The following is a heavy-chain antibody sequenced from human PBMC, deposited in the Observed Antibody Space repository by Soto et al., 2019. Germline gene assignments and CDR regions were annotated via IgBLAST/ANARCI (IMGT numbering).Heavy chain of an antibody. D-gene: IGHD3-3*01. CDR3: ATSYDFWSGYLSY. Sequence: ASVKVSCKASGGTFSSYAISWVRQAPGQGLEWMGGIIPIFGTANYAQKFQGRVTITADESTSTAYMELSSLRSEDTAVYYCATSYDFWSGYLSYWGPGTLVTVSS. J-gene: IGHJ4*02. CDR2: IIPIFGTA. V-gene: IGHV1-69*13. CDR1: GGTFSSYA.